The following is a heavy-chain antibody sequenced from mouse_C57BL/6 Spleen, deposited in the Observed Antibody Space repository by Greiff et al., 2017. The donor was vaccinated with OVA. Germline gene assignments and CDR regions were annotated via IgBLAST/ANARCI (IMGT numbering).Heavy chain of an antibody. CDR3: ARHLLLRGYAMDY. Sequence: DVMLVESGGGLVQPGGSLKLSCAASGFTFSDYYMYWVRQTPEKRLEWVAYISNGGGSTYYPDTVKGRFTISRDNAKNTLYLQMSRLKSEDTAMYYCARHLLLRGYAMDYWGQGTSVTVSS. V-gene: IGHV5-12*01. D-gene: IGHD1-1*01. CDR1: GFTFSDYY. CDR2: ISNGGGST. J-gene: IGHJ4*01.